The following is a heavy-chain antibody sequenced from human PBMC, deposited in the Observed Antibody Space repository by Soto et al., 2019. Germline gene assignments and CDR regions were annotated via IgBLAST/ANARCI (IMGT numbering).Heavy chain of an antibody. CDR2: ISSSSSTI. CDR1: GFTFSSYS. CDR3: PRVGLPAAKVGWFDP. D-gene: IGHD2-2*01. J-gene: IGHJ5*02. V-gene: IGHV3-48*01. Sequence: GGSLRLSCAASGFTFSSYSMNWVRQAPGKGLEWVSYISSSSSTIYYADSVKGRFTISRDNAKNSLYLQMNSLRAEDTAVYYCPRVGLPAAKVGWFDPWGQGTLVTVSS.